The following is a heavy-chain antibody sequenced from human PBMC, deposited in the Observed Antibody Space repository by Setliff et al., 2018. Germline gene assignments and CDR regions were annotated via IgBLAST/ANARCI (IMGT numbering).Heavy chain of an antibody. CDR2: ISYDGSNK. CDR3: ATEKFPGDWGDY. J-gene: IGHJ4*02. D-gene: IGHD2-21*01. CDR1: GFTFSSYA. Sequence: GGSLRLSCAASGFTFSSYAMHWVRQAPGKGLEWVAVISYDGSNKYYADSVKGRFTISRDNSKNTLYLQMNSLRAEDTAVYYCATEKFPGDWGDYWGQGTLVTVSS. V-gene: IGHV3-30-3*01.